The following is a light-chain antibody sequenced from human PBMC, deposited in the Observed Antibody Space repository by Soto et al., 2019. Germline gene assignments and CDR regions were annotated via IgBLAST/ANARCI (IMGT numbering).Light chain of an antibody. J-gene: IGKJ2*01. CDR1: QSVSNN. Sequence: EIVMTQSPATLSVSPGERVTLSCRTSQSVSNNLAWYQQKPGQAPRLLIYGASTRATGVPARFSGSGSGTEFTLSISSLQSEDFAIYFCQQYNYWPLYTFGQGTKLEI. CDR2: GAS. CDR3: QQYNYWPLYT. V-gene: IGKV3-15*01.